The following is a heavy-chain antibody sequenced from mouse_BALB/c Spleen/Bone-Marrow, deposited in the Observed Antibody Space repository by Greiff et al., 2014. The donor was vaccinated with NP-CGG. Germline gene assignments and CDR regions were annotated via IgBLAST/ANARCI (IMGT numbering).Heavy chain of an antibody. CDR1: SYTFTSYW. V-gene: IGHV1-69*02. CDR2: IYPSDSYT. D-gene: IGHD1-2*01. Sequence: QVQLQQSGAELVRPGASVKLSCKASSYTFTSYWINWVKQRPGQGLEWIGNIYPSDSYTNYNQKFKDKATLTVDKSSSTAYMQLSSPTSEDSAVYYCTTSFTTATAYWGQGTLVTVSA. CDR3: TTSFTTATAY. J-gene: IGHJ3*01.